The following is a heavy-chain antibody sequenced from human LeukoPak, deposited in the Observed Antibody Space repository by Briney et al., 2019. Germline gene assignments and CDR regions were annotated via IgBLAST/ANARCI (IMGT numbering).Heavy chain of an antibody. Sequence: PGGSLRLSCAASGFTFSSYAMSWVRQAPGKGLEWVSAISGSGGSTYYADSVKGRFTISRDNSKNTLYLQMNSLRAEDTAVYYCAKDPTGLHYYDSSDTIDYWGQGTLVTVSS. CDR3: AKDPTGLHYYDSSDTIDY. D-gene: IGHD3-22*01. CDR2: ISGSGGST. J-gene: IGHJ4*02. CDR1: GFTFSSYA. V-gene: IGHV3-23*01.